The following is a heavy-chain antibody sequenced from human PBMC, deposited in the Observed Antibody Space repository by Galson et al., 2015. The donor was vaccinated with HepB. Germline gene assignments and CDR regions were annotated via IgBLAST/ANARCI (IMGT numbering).Heavy chain of an antibody. CDR3: TRGYRYCSGGSCYSPYLHY. J-gene: IGHJ4*02. Sequence: SVKVSCKASGGSFSSYALSWVRQAPGQGLEWMGGIITIFGPANYAQKFQGRVTITADESTSTAYMELSSLRSEDTAVYYCTRGYRYCSGGSCYSPYLHYWGQGTLVTVSS. CDR1: GGSFSSYA. CDR2: IITIFGPA. D-gene: IGHD2-15*01. V-gene: IGHV1-69*13.